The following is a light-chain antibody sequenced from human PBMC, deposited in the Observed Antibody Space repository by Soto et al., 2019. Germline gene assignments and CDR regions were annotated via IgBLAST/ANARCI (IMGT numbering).Light chain of an antibody. CDR1: PGISNY. CDR2: AAS. V-gene: IGKV1-9*01. J-gene: IGKJ3*01. CDR3: QQLNRFPFT. Sequence: IQLTQSPSSLSESVGDRVTITCRASPGISNYLAWYQQKPGKAPKLLIYAASTLEIGVPSRFSGSGSGTDFTLTISSLQPEDFATYYCQQLNRFPFTFGPGAKVDLK.